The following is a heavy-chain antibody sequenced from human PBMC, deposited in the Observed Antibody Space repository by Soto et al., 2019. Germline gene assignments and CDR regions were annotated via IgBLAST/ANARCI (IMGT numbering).Heavy chain of an antibody. V-gene: IGHV3-30-3*01. CDR2: ISYHGSNK. CDR1: GFTFSTSA. J-gene: IGHJ4*02. CDR3: ARDLIKYAVY. Sequence: QVQLVESGGGVVQPGGSLRLSCAASGFTFSTSAMHWVRQAPGKGLEWVALISYHGSNKYYADSVQGRFTISRDNSENTVYLQMNSLRPEDTAAYYCARDLIKYAVYWGQGTLVTVSS. D-gene: IGHD2-8*01.